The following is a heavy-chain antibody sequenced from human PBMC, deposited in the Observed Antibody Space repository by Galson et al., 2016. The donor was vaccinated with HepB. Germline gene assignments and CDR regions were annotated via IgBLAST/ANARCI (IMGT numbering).Heavy chain of an antibody. CDR3: VKGEYGQRFLEWLAPFDY. D-gene: IGHD3-3*01. CDR2: IWYDGSNK. V-gene: IGHV3-33*06. CDR1: GFTFDDYG. Sequence: SLRLSCAVSGFTFDDYGMTWVRQAPGKGLEWVAIIWYDGSNKYYADSVKGRFTISRDNSKSTLYLQMNSLRVEDTAVYYCVKGEYGQRFLEWLAPFDYWGQGALVTVSS. J-gene: IGHJ4*02.